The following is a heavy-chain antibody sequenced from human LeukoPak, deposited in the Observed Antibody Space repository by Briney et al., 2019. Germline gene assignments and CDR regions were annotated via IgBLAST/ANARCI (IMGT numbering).Heavy chain of an antibody. D-gene: IGHD5-18*01. Sequence: PGGSLRLSCAASGFTFSSYEMNWVRQAPGKGLEWVSYISSSGSTIYYADSVKGRFTISRDNAKNSLYLQMNSLRAEDTAVYYCARVAIQLWLSAGYEYYYYYMDVWGKGTTVTVSS. J-gene: IGHJ6*03. V-gene: IGHV3-48*03. CDR1: GFTFSSYE. CDR2: ISSSGSTI. CDR3: ARVAIQLWLSAGYEYYYYYMDV.